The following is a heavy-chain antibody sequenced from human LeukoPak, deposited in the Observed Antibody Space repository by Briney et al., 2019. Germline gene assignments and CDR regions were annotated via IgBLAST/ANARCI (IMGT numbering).Heavy chain of an antibody. J-gene: IGHJ6*03. CDR2: ISSNGGST. Sequence: GRSLRLSCAASGFTFSSYAMHWVRQAPGKGLEYVSAISSNGGSTYYANSVKGRSTISRDNSKNTLYLQMGSLRAEDMAVYYCARVGDCSSTSCYYYYMDVWGKGTTVTVSS. D-gene: IGHD2-2*01. CDR3: ARVGDCSSTSCYYYYMDV. CDR1: GFTFSSYA. V-gene: IGHV3-64*01.